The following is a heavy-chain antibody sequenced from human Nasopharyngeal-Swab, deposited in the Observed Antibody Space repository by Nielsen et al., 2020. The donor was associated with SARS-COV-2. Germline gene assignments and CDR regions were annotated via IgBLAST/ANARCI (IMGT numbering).Heavy chain of an antibody. CDR3: ARVGRVIDY. D-gene: IGHD1-14*01. V-gene: IGHV4-39*07. Sequence: WIRQPPGKGLEWIGNIYYSGSAYYNPSLKSRVTISVDTSKNQFSLNLISVTAADAAVYHCARVGRVIDYWGQGTLVTVSS. J-gene: IGHJ4*02. CDR2: IYYSGSA.